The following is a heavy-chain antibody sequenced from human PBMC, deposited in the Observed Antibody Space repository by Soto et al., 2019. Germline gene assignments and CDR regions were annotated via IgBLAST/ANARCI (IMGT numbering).Heavy chain of an antibody. J-gene: IGHJ4*02. CDR1: GYTFTSYY. CDR3: ARDSGTDLEWSNFDY. Sequence: GASVKVSCKASGYTFTSYYMHWVRQAPGQGLEWMGIINPSGGSTSYAQKFQGWVTMTRDTSISTAYMELSRLRSDDTAVYYCARDSGTDLEWSNFDYWGQGTLVTVSS. CDR2: INPSGGST. D-gene: IGHD3-3*01. V-gene: IGHV1-46*01.